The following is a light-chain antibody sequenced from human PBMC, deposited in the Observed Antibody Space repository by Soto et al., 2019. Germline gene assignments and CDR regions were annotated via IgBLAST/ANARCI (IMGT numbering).Light chain of an antibody. CDR2: DVS. CDR1: SSDVGGFDH. J-gene: IGLJ1*01. V-gene: IGLV2-14*03. CDR3: NSLTPTNTYV. Sequence: QSALTQPASVSGSPGQSITISCTGASSDVGGFDHVSWYQQHPGKVPRLLIYDVSSRPSGVSDRFSGSKSGNTASLTISGLQAEDEADYYCNSLTPTNTYVFGTATRVPAL.